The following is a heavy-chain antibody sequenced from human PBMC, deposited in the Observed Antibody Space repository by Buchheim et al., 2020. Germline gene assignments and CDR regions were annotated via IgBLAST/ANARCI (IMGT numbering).Heavy chain of an antibody. D-gene: IGHD4/OR15-4a*01. V-gene: IGHV2-5*02. CDR3: AHRGPIREYSYGATFDY. Sequence: QITLKESGPTLVKPTQTLTLTCTFSGFSLSTSGVGVGWIRQPPGKALDWLALIYWDDDKRYSPSLKSRLTITKDTSKNHVGLTMTNMDPVDTATYYCAHRGPIREYSYGATFDYWGQGTL. CDR2: IYWDDDK. J-gene: IGHJ4*02. CDR1: GFSLSTSGVG.